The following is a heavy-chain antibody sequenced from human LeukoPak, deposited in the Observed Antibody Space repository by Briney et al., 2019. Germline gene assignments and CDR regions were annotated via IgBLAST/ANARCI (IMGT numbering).Heavy chain of an antibody. CDR2: ISGSGGST. V-gene: IGHV3-23*01. CDR1: GFTFISYA. D-gene: IGHD6-6*01. J-gene: IGHJ3*02. CDR3: AKPLSSSAISDAFDI. Sequence: PGGSLRLSCAASGFTFISYAMSWVRQASGKGLGWVSAISGSGGSTYYADSVKGRFTISRDNSKNTLYLQMNSLRAEDTAVYYCAKPLSSSAISDAFDIWGQGTMVTVSS.